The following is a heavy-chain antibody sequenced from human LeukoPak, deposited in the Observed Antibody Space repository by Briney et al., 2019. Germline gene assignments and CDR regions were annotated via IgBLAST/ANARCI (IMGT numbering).Heavy chain of an antibody. V-gene: IGHV1-2*02. CDR1: GYTFTGYY. D-gene: IGHD3-16*01. J-gene: IGHJ2*01. CDR2: INPNSGGT. CDR3: ATPTGRGTTGNYWYFDL. Sequence: ASLKVSCKASGYTFTGYYMHRVRQAPGQGLEWMGWINPNSGGTNYAQKFQGRVTMTRDTSISTAYMELSRLRSDDTAVYYCATPTGRGTTGNYWYFDLWGRGTLVTVSS.